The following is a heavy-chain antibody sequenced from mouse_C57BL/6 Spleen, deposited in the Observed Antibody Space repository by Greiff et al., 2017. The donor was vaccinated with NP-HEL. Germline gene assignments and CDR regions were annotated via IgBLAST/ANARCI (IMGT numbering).Heavy chain of an antibody. V-gene: IGHV5-9*01. CDR1: GFTFSSYT. J-gene: IGHJ1*03. CDR2: ISGGGGNT. D-gene: IGHD1-1*01. CDR3: ARNYGWYFDV. Sequence: EVKVVESEGGLVKPGGSLKLSCAASGFTFSSYTMSWVRQTPEKRLEWVATISGGGGNTYYPDSVKGRFTISRDNAKNTLYLQMSSLRSEDTALYYCARNYGWYFDVWGTGTTVTVSS.